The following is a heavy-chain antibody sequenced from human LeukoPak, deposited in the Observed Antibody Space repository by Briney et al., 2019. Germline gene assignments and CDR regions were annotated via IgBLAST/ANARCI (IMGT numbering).Heavy chain of an antibody. Sequence: ASVKVSCKASGYTFTGYYMHWVRQAPGQGLEWMGWINPNSGGTNYAQKFQGRVTMTRDTSIGTAYMELSRLRSDDTAVYYCAPEWLATGDFDYWGQGTLVTVSS. D-gene: IGHD5-24*01. CDR1: GYTFTGYY. CDR3: APEWLATGDFDY. CDR2: INPNSGGT. V-gene: IGHV1-2*02. J-gene: IGHJ4*02.